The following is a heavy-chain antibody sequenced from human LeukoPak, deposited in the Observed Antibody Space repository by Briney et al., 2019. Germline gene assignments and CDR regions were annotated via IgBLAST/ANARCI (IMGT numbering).Heavy chain of an antibody. CDR3: ARDFRTHSSSWPHYYGMDV. CDR2: ISVSGGST. J-gene: IGHJ6*02. V-gene: IGHV3-23*01. Sequence: GGSLRLSCAASGFTFSSYAMTWVRQAPGKGLEWVSGISVSGGSTYYADSVKGRFTISRDNSKNTLYLQMNSLRAEDTAVYYCARDFRTHSSSWPHYYGMDVWGQGTTVTVSS. D-gene: IGHD6-13*01. CDR1: GFTFSSYA.